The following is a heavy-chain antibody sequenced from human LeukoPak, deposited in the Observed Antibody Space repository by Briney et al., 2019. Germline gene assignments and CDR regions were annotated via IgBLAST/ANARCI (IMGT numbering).Heavy chain of an antibody. CDR3: ARALTTVTTRGYFDY. CDR2: INPSGGSA. D-gene: IGHD4-17*01. J-gene: IGHJ4*02. CDR1: GYTFTSYY. V-gene: IGHV1-46*01. Sequence: ASVKVSCKASGYTFTSYYMHWVRQAPGQGLEWMGIINPSGGSASYAQKFQGRVTMTRDTSTSTVYMELSSLRSEDTAVYYCARALTTVTTRGYFDYWGQGTLVTVSS.